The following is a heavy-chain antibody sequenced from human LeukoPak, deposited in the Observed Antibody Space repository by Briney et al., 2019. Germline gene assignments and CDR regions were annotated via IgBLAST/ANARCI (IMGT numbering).Heavy chain of an antibody. CDR1: GYTFTSYA. CDR3: ARVFSSAAVYRYYYYMDV. Sequence: ASVKVSCKASGYTFTSYAMNWVRQAPGQGLEWMGWINTNTGNPTYAQGFTGRFVFSLDTSVSTAYLQISSLKAEDTAVYYCARVFSSAAVYRYYYYMDVWGKGTTVTVSS. V-gene: IGHV7-4-1*02. CDR2: INTNTGNP. J-gene: IGHJ6*03. D-gene: IGHD6-13*01.